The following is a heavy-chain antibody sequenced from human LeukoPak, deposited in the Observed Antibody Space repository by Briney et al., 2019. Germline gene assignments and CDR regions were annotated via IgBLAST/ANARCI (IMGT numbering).Heavy chain of an antibody. CDR3: AKIDYDVVTGTGYYFDT. CDR2: VYYSGST. V-gene: IGHV4-31*03. D-gene: IGHD3-9*01. CDR1: IDSLSTGTHY. Sequence: PSQTLSLTCTVSIDSLSTGTHYWNWIRQHPVKVLEWMGDVYYSGSTSYNPSRHSRITISVGTSKNQFSMNLKSVPAADTAIYYCAKIDYDVVTGTGYYFDTWGQGMLVAVSS. J-gene: IGHJ4*02.